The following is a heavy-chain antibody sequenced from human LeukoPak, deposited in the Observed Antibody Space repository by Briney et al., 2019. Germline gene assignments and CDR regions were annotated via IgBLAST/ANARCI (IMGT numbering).Heavy chain of an antibody. V-gene: IGHV3-66*02. Sequence: GGSLRLSCAASGFTVSSNYMSWVHQAPGKGLEWVSVIYSGGSTYYADSVKGRFTVSRDNSKNTLYLQMNSLRAEDTAVYYCARDSPEYSSGPPVDYWGQGTLVTVSS. CDR3: ARDSPEYSSGPPVDY. J-gene: IGHJ4*02. CDR1: GFTVSSNY. D-gene: IGHD6-19*01. CDR2: IYSGGST.